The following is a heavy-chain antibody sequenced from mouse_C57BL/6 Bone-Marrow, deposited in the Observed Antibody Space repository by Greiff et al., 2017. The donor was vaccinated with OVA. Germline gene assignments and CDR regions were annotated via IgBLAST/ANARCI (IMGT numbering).Heavy chain of an antibody. Sequence: EVKLMESGGGLVKPGGSLKLSCAASGFTFSSYAMSWVRQTPEKRLEWVATISDGGSYTYYPENVKGRFTISRDNAKNNLYLQMSHLKSEDTAMYYCARYYYVDYWGQGTTLTVSS. CDR3: ARYYYVDY. V-gene: IGHV5-4*03. J-gene: IGHJ2*01. CDR2: ISDGGSYT. CDR1: GFTFSSYA.